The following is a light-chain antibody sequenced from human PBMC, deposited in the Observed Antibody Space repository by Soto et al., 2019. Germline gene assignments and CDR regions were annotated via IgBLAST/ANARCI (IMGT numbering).Light chain of an antibody. CDR1: SSDVGGYTY. J-gene: IGLJ1*01. Sequence: VLTQAAPRPGTPGHSITIYRPGTSSDVGGYTYVSWYQRHPGKGPKLMIYEVSNRPSGVSNRFSDSKSGNTATLTIPGLQAEDEADYYCSSYTSTTTRVFGTGTKVTV. CDR3: SSYTSTTTRV. CDR2: EVS. V-gene: IGLV2-14*03.